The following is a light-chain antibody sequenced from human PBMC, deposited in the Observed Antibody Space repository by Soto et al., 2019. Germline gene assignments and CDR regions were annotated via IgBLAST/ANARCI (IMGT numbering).Light chain of an antibody. Sequence: QSVLTQPASVSGSPGQSITISCTETSSDVGEYKYVSWYQQHPGTAPKLIIYDVNYRPSGVSNRFSGSKSGSTASLTISGLQAEDEADYYCSAYTTSIVLYVFGAGTKLTVL. V-gene: IGLV2-14*03. J-gene: IGLJ1*01. CDR1: SSDVGEYKY. CDR3: SAYTTSIVLYV. CDR2: DVN.